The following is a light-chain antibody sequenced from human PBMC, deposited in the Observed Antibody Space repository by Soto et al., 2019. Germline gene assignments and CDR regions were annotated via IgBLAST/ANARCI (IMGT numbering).Light chain of an antibody. Sequence: QSALTQPASVSGSPGQSITISCTGTSSDVGDYNSVSWYQQYPGKAPKLMIYDVSNRPXXXXXXXSASKSGNTASLTISGXXXXXXXXXXCSSYTTNTTLGVFGTGTKVTVL. CDR1: SSDVGDYNS. CDR3: SSYTTNTTLGV. CDR2: DVS. J-gene: IGLJ1*01. V-gene: IGLV2-14*01.